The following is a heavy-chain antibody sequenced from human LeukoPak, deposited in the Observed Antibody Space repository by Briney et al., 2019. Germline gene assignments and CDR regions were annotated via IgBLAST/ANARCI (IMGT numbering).Heavy chain of an antibody. V-gene: IGHV1-69*04. CDR2: IIPILGIA. CDR1: GGTFSSYA. Sequence: ASVKVSCKASGGTFSSYAISWVRQATGQGLEWMGRIIPILGIANYAQKFQGRVTITADKSTSTAYMELSSLRSEDTAVYYCARELGGYSYGFHSYYYYGMDVWGQGTTVTVSS. CDR3: ARELGGYSYGFHSYYYYGMDV. D-gene: IGHD5-18*01. J-gene: IGHJ6*02.